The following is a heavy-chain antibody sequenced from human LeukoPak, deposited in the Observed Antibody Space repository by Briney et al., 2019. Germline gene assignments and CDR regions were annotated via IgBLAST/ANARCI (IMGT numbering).Heavy chain of an antibody. CDR1: GFTFSNYW. CDR2: VSNNNNYI. CDR3: AREYYDNSGYYLD. J-gene: IGHJ4*02. V-gene: IGHV3-21*01. Sequence: KPGGSPRLSCAASGFTFSNYWMSWVRQAPGKGLEWVSSVSNNNNYIHYADSVKGRFTISRDNARKSLYLQMNSLRAEDTAVYYCAREYYDNSGYYLDWGQGTLVIVSS. D-gene: IGHD3-22*01.